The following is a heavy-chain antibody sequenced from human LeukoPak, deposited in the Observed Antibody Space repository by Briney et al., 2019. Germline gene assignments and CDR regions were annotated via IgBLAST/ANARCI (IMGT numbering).Heavy chain of an antibody. CDR1: GYRFTSYW. D-gene: IGHD2-8*01. J-gene: IGHJ3*02. CDR3: ARHQLLGPCFKGVCSDAFDI. V-gene: IGHV5-10-1*01. CDR2: IDPSDSYT. Sequence: GESLRISCKGSGYRFTSYWISWVRQMPGKGLEWMGRIDPSDSYTNYSPSFQGHLTISADKSISTSYLQWSSLKASDTAMYYCARHQLLGPCFKGVCSDAFDIWGQGTMVTVSS.